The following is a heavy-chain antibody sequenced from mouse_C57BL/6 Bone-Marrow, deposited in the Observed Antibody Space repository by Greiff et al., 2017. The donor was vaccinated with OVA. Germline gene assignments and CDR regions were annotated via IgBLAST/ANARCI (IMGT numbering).Heavy chain of an antibody. CDR3: ARGTAQATLYYFDY. CDR1: GYTFTDYN. D-gene: IGHD3-2*02. V-gene: IGHV1-18*01. J-gene: IGHJ2*01. Sequence: EVKLQESGPELVKPGASVKIPCKASGYTFTDYNMDWVKQSHGKSLEWIGDINPNNGGTIYNQKFKGKATLTVDKSSSTAYMELRSLTSEDTAVYYCARGTAQATLYYFDYWGQGTTLTVSS. CDR2: INPNNGGT.